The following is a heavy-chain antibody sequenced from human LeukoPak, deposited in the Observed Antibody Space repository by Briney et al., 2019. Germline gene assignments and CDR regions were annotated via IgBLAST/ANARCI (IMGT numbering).Heavy chain of an antibody. CDR2: ISGSAGST. CDR3: ARKWGVGTTTLDYFDY. CDR1: GFTFSNYA. D-gene: IGHD1-26*01. J-gene: IGHJ4*02. V-gene: IGHV3-23*01. Sequence: GGSLRLSCAASGFTFSNYAMSWVRQAPGKGLEWVSGISGSAGSTYYADSVKGRFTISRDNSKNTLYLQMNSLTDDDTAVYYCARKWGVGTTTLDYFDYWGQGTLVTVSS.